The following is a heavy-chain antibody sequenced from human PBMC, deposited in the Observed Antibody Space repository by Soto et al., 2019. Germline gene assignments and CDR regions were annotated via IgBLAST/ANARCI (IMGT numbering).Heavy chain of an antibody. CDR1: GYTFISYS. CDR3: SCEGAHGTGWYEYIDQ. Sequence: QVQLVQSGGEVNKPGASENISCKATGYTFISYSITWVRQAPGQRLEWMGWISTDNGNTKYAQSVQGRVTLTRDTADDTAFMEFRGLSCDDTAIYYFSCEGAHGTGWYEYIDQWGQGTLVAVSS. CDR2: ISTDNGNT. D-gene: IGHD6-19*01. V-gene: IGHV1-18*04. J-gene: IGHJ4*02.